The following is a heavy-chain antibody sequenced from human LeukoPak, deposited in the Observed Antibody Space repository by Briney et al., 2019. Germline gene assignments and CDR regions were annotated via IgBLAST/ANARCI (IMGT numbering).Heavy chain of an antibody. CDR3: TRAAYSSGPDY. D-gene: IGHD6-19*01. V-gene: IGHV3-48*02. CDR2: ISPTSRDM. CDR1: GFTFSTYS. Sequence: PGGSLRLSCATSGFTFSTYSMNWVRQALEKGLEWVSYISPTSRDMFHADSVEGRFTISRDNAKNSLYLQLNSLRDEDTAVYFCTRAAYSSGPDYWGQGTLVTVSS. J-gene: IGHJ4*02.